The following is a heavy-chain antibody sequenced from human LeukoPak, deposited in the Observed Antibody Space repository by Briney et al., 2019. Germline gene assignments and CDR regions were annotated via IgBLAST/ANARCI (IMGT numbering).Heavy chain of an antibody. J-gene: IGHJ4*02. CDR1: GVSVSSGTYS. CDR2: IYYRGST. D-gene: IGHD3-22*01. CDR3: ARLSGYSSGHYYSDY. V-gene: IGHV4-61*01. Sequence: SETLSLTCAVSGVSVSSGTYSWSWIRQPPGKGLEWIGYIYYRGSTNYNPSLKSRVTISVDTSKNQFSLKLSSVTAADTAVYYCARLSGYSSGHYYSDYWGQGTLVTVSS.